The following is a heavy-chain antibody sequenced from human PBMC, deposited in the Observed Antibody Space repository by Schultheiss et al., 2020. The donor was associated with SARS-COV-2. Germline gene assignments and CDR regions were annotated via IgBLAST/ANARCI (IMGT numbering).Heavy chain of an antibody. CDR3: AGRIAAAGTGVFDY. V-gene: IGHV5-10-1*01. D-gene: IGHD6-13*01. CDR1: GYSFTTYW. Sequence: GESLKISCKDSGYSFTTYWINWVRQMPGKGLEWVGRVDPSDSYTTYSPSFQGHVTISVDKSISTAYLQWSSLKASDTAMYYCAGRIAAAGTGVFDYWGQGTLVTVSS. CDR2: VDPSDSYT. J-gene: IGHJ4*02.